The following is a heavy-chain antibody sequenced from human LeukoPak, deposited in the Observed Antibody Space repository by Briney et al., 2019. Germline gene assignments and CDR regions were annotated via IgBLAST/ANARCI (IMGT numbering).Heavy chain of an antibody. D-gene: IGHD1-26*01. CDR3: ARDSGSYRYFDY. CDR1: GFTFSSYG. J-gene: IGHJ4*02. CDR2: IKSDESRT. V-gene: IGHV3-74*01. Sequence: GGSLRLSYAASGFTFSSYGMHWVRQGPGKGLVWVSYIKSDESRTNYADSVKGRFTISRDNAKNTLYLQMNSLGAEDTAVYYCARDSGSYRYFDYWGQGTLVTVSS.